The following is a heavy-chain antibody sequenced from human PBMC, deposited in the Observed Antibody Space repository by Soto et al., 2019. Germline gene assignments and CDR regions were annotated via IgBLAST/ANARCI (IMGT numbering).Heavy chain of an antibody. J-gene: IGHJ4*02. V-gene: IGHV4-39*01. Sequence: PSETLSLTCTVSGGSISSSSYYWGWIRQPPGKGLEWIGSIYYSGSTYYNPSLKSRVTISVDTSRNQFSLNVNSVTAADTAIYYCARRGNNGGYLRSYDYWGQGSLVTVS. CDR2: IYYSGST. CDR1: GGSISSSSYY. D-gene: IGHD3-22*01. CDR3: ARRGNNGGYLRSYDY.